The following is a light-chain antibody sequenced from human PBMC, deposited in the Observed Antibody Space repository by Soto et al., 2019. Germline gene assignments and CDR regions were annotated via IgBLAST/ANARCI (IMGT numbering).Light chain of an antibody. Sequence: DIQMTQSPSSLSASVGDRFTITCQAIQDISNYLNWYQQKPGKAPKLLIYDASNLETGVPSRFSGSGSGTDFTFTISSLQPEDIETYYCQQYDNPPITFGQGTRLEIK. J-gene: IGKJ5*01. CDR2: DAS. V-gene: IGKV1-33*01. CDR1: QDISNY. CDR3: QQYDNPPIT.